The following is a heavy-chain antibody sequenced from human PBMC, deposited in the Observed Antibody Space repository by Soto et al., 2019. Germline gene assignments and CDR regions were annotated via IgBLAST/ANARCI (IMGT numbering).Heavy chain of an antibody. CDR2: IWSDGSSK. V-gene: IGHV3-33*01. Sequence: HPGGSLRLSCAASGFNFRVYGMHWVRQAPGKGLEWVAVIWSDGSSKYYADSVKGRFTIPKDNSNNTLFLQMDSLRAEDTAVYYCATDPVLTPSVWGQGITVTVSS. J-gene: IGHJ6*02. CDR1: GFNFRVYG. D-gene: IGHD2-8*01. CDR3: ATDPVLTPSV.